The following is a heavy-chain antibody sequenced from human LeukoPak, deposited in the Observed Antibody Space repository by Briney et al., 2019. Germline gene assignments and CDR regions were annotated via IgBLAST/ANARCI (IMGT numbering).Heavy chain of an antibody. CDR1: GGSISSGDYY. CDR3: AKGYSSGWFRRFDP. CDR2: IYYSGST. D-gene: IGHD6-19*01. V-gene: IGHV4-30-4*08. Sequence: SETLSLTCTVSGGSISSGDYYWSWIRQPPGKGLEWIGYIYYSGSTYYNPSLKSRVTISVDTSKNQFSLKLSSVTAADTAVYYCAKGYSSGWFRRFDPWGQGTLVTVSP. J-gene: IGHJ5*02.